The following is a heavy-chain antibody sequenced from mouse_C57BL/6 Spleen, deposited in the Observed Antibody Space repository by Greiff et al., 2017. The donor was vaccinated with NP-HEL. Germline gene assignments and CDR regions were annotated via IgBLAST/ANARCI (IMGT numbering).Heavy chain of an antibody. CDR3: ARSEGIVTTDYYAMDY. J-gene: IGHJ4*01. CDR1: GYTFTSYW. D-gene: IGHD2-5*01. V-gene: IGHV1-64*01. Sequence: QVQLQQPGAELVKPGASVKLSCKASGYTFTSYWMHWVKQRPGQGLEWIGMIHPNSGSTNYNEKFKSKATLTVDKSSSTAYMQLSSLTSEDSAVYYCARSEGIVTTDYYAMDYWGQGTSVTVSS. CDR2: IHPNSGST.